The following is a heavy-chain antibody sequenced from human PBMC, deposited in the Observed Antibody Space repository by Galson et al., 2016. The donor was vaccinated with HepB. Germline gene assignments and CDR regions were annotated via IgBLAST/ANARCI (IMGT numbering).Heavy chain of an antibody. V-gene: IGHV4-59*13. Sequence: SETLSLTCTVSGGSISDYYWTWIRQPPGKGLEPLGSIFYRGIARYNPSLNGLVTISLDLSKNQVSLEVTSVTAADTAVYYCAKKGDDNVWSPVESWGPGTLVTVSS. D-gene: IGHD3-16*01. CDR3: AKKGDDNVWSPVES. CDR1: GGSISDYY. CDR2: IFYRGIA. J-gene: IGHJ4*02.